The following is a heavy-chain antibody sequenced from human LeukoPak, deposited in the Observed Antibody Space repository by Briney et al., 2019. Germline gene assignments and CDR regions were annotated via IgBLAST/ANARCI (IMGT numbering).Heavy chain of an antibody. CDR1: GFTFSSCG. J-gene: IGHJ4*02. Sequence: PGGSLRLSCAASGFTFSSCGFNWVRQAPGKGLEWVSYISSSGSTIYYADSVKGRFTISRDNAKNSLYLQMNSLRAEDTAVYYCARVADFWSGYYGYWGQGTLVTVSS. CDR3: ARVADFWSGYYGY. CDR2: ISSSGSTI. D-gene: IGHD3-3*01. V-gene: IGHV3-48*04.